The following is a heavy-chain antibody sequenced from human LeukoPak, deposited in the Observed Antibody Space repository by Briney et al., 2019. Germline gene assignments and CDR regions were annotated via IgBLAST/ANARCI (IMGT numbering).Heavy chain of an antibody. Sequence: PSETLSLTCTVSGGSISSYYWSWIRQPPGKGLEWIGYIYYSGSTNYNPSLKSRVTISVDTSKNQFSLKLSSVTAADTAMYYCARVFGSSWAPYNWFDPWGQGTLVTVSS. CDR2: IYYSGST. CDR1: GGSISSYY. CDR3: ARVFGSSWAPYNWFDP. J-gene: IGHJ5*02. V-gene: IGHV4-59*08. D-gene: IGHD6-13*01.